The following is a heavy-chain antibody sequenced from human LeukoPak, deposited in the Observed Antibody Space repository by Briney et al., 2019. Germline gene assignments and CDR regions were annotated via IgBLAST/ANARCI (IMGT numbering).Heavy chain of an antibody. Sequence: GASVKVSCKASGYTFTDYTMHWLRQAPGQRLDWMGWINGGSGNTKYSPEFQGRVTITRDTSASTAYMELSSLRSEDTAVYYCANPRYDSSGYYYVDWGQGTLVTVPS. CDR3: ANPRYDSSGYYYVD. CDR1: GYTFTDYT. J-gene: IGHJ4*02. V-gene: IGHV1-3*01. CDR2: INGGSGNT. D-gene: IGHD3-22*01.